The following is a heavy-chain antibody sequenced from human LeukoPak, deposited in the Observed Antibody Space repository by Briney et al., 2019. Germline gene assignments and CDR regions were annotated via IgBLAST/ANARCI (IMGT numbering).Heavy chain of an antibody. Sequence: GASVKVSCKASGYTFTSYGISWVRQAPGQGLEWMGWISAYNGNTNYAQKLQGRVTMTTDTSTSTAYMELRSLRSDDTAVYYCARDRRDYGDSPHDYWGQGTLVTVSS. V-gene: IGHV1-18*01. D-gene: IGHD4-17*01. J-gene: IGHJ4*02. CDR1: GYTFTSYG. CDR3: ARDRRDYGDSPHDY. CDR2: ISAYNGNT.